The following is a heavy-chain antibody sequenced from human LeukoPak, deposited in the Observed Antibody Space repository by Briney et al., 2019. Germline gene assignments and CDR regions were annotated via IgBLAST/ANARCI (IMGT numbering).Heavy chain of an antibody. CDR3: ARGRPHGNDY. J-gene: IGHJ4*02. Sequence: GGPLRLSCAASGFTFSSYWMNWVRQAPGKALVWVSRIASDGSSTTYADSVKGRFSISRDNAKNTLYLQMNSLRVEDTAVYYCARGRPHGNDYWGQGTLVTVSS. D-gene: IGHD4-23*01. V-gene: IGHV3-74*01. CDR1: GFTFSSYW. CDR2: IASDGSST.